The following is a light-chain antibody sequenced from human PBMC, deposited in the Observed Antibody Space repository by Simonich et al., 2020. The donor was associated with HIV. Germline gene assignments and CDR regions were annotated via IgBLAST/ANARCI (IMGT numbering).Light chain of an antibody. CDR2: DGS. CDR3: SSYTSNTLV. V-gene: IGLV2-14*02. Sequence: QSALTQPASVSGSPGQSITISCTETSSDVGSYSLVSWYQQHPGKAPKPLIYDGSKRPSGVSNRFSGSLSGNTASLTISGLQAEDEANYYCSSYTSNTLVFGGGTKLTVL. J-gene: IGLJ3*02. CDR1: SSDVGSYSL.